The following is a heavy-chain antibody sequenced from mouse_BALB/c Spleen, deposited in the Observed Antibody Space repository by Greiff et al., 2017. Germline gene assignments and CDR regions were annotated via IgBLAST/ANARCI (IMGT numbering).Heavy chain of an antibody. CDR2: IDPSDSET. CDR1: GYTFTSYW. V-gene: IGHV1-61*01. CDR3: ARDIHSLLRPGYFDV. D-gene: IGHD1-2*01. Sequence: VNVVESGPELVKPGASVKLSCKASGYTFTSYWMNWVKQRPGQGLEWIGMIDPSDSETHYNQMFKDKATLTVDKSSSTAYMQLSSLTSEDSAVYYCARDIHSLLRPGYFDVWGAGTTVTVSS. J-gene: IGHJ1*01.